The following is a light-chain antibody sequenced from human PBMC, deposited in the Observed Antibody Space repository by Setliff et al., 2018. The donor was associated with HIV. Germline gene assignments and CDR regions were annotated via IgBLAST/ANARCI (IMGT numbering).Light chain of an antibody. V-gene: IGLV3-21*04. CDR1: NVGTKT. CDR2: FDN. J-gene: IGLJ2*01. CDR3: QVWDDGSDHVV. Sequence: SYALTQPYSVSVAPGGTATIACGGDNVGTKTVQWYKRKPGRAPLLVIYFDNARPSGIPERFSGSNSGNTATLTISRVEVGDEADYYCQVWDDGSDHVVFGGGTKVTVL.